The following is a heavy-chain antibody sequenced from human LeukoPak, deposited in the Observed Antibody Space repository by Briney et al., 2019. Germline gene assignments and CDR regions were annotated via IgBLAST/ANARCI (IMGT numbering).Heavy chain of an antibody. Sequence: ASVKVSCKASEYTFTKNYLHWVRQAPGQGLEWMGMIYPRDGSTSYAQNFQGRVTVTRDTSTTTVHMELRGLRSEDTAVYYCARDQEGFDYWGQGTVVTVSS. CDR2: IYPRDGST. CDR3: ARDQEGFDY. CDR1: EYTFTKNY. J-gene: IGHJ4*02. V-gene: IGHV1-46*01.